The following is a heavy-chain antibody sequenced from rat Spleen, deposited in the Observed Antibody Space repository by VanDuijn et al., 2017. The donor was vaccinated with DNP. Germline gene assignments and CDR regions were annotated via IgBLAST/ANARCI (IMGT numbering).Heavy chain of an antibody. Sequence: EVQLVESGGDLVQPGRSLKLSCVASGFSFSHYWMTWIRQVPGKGLEWIASITSGGSSYYPDSVKGRFTISRENAKNTLYLQMTSLRSEDTALYYCTRHIMDYYALDAWGQGTSVTVSS. CDR3: TRHIMDYYALDA. V-gene: IGHV5-31*01. D-gene: IGHD1-7*01. CDR1: GFSFSHYW. J-gene: IGHJ4*01. CDR2: ITSGGSS.